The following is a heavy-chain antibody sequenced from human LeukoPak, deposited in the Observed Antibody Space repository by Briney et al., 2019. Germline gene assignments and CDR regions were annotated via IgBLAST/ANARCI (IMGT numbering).Heavy chain of an antibody. J-gene: IGHJ3*02. Sequence: SETLSLTCTVSGASISSYYWSWIRQPPGKGLEWLGYIYSGGTTKYNPSLKSRVTLSVDTSKTQFSLELSSVTAADTAVYYCARDWNTAFDIWGQGTMVTVSS. CDR2: IYSGGTT. D-gene: IGHD1-1*01. V-gene: IGHV4-59*01. CDR3: ARDWNTAFDI. CDR1: GASISSYY.